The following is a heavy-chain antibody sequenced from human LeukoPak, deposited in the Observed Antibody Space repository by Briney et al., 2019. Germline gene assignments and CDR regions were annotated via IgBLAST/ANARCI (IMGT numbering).Heavy chain of an antibody. D-gene: IGHD3-10*01. V-gene: IGHV3-74*01. CDR2: INSDGSST. CDR1: GFTFSSYW. Sequence: GGSLRLSCAASGFTFSSYWMHWVRQAPGKGLVWVSRINSDGSSTSYADSVKGRFTISRDNAKNTLYLQMNSLRAEDTAVHYCAKDRLLWFGETLDYWGQGTLVTVSS. J-gene: IGHJ4*02. CDR3: AKDRLLWFGETLDY.